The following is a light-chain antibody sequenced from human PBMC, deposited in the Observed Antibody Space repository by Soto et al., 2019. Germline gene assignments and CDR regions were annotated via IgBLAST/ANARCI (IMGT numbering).Light chain of an antibody. CDR3: HQYNGFSYT. Sequence: DIQMTQSRSTLSASVGDRVTITCRASQTLSSRLAWYQQKPGKAPKLLIYKASILESGVPSRFSGSGSGTEFTLTISSLQPDDFATYYCHQYNGFSYTFGQGTKLEIK. J-gene: IGKJ2*01. CDR1: QTLSSR. CDR2: KAS. V-gene: IGKV1-5*03.